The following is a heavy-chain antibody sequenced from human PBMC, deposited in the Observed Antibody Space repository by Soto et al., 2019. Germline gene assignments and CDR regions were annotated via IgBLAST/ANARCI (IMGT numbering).Heavy chain of an antibody. CDR3: ARIGYYDSSGYYEYFQH. D-gene: IGHD3-22*01. Sequence: QVQLVQSGAEVKKPGASVKVSCTASGYTFTSYAMHWVRQAPGQRLEWMGWINAGNGNTKYSQKFQGRVTITRDTSASTAYMELSSLRSEDTAVYYCARIGYYDSSGYYEYFQHWGQGTLVTVSS. J-gene: IGHJ1*01. CDR2: INAGNGNT. V-gene: IGHV1-3*01. CDR1: GYTFTSYA.